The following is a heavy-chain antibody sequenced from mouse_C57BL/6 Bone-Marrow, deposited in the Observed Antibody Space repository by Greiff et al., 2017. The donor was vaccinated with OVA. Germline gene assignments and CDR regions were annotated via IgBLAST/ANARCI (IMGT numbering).Heavy chain of an antibody. J-gene: IGHJ1*03. Sequence: EVKLMESEGGLVQPGSSMKLSCTASGFTFSDYYMAWVRQVPEKGLEWVANINYDGSSTYYLDSLKSRFIISRDNAKNILYLQMSSLKSEDTATYYCARRNWGYWYFDVWGTGTTVTVSS. CDR1: GFTFSDYY. D-gene: IGHD4-1*01. V-gene: IGHV5-16*02. CDR2: INYDGSST. CDR3: ARRNWGYWYFDV.